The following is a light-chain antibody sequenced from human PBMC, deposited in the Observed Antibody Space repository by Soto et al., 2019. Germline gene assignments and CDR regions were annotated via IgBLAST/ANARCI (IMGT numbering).Light chain of an antibody. CDR1: NIGSKN. CDR3: QVWDSSTDLVV. J-gene: IGLJ3*02. V-gene: IGLV3-21*02. CDR2: DDS. Sequence: SYELTQPPSVSVAPGQTARITCGGTNIGSKNVLWYQQKPGQAPVLVVYDDSDRPSGIPERFSGSNSGNTATLTISRVEAGDEADYYCQVWDSSTDLVVFGGGTKVTVL.